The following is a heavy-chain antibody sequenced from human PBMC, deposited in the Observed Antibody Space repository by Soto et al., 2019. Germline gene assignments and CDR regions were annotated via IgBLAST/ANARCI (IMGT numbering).Heavy chain of an antibody. V-gene: IGHV5-10-1*01. CDR3: ARASYDILTGPTSRPHDY. J-gene: IGHJ4*02. D-gene: IGHD3-9*01. Sequence: PGESLKISCKGSGFTFTNYWIAWVRQMPGKGLEWMGRIDPSDSYTNYSPSFQGHVTISADKSISTAYLQWSSLKASDTAMYYCARASYDILTGPTSRPHDYWGQGTLVTVSS. CDR1: GFTFTNYW. CDR2: IDPSDSYT.